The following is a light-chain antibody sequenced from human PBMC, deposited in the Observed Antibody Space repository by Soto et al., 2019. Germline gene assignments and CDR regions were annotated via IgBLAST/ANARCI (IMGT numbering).Light chain of an antibody. CDR2: GAS. CDR3: QQYGSSPPWT. V-gene: IGKV3-20*01. CDR1: QSVSSSY. J-gene: IGKJ1*01. Sequence: EIVLTQSPGTLSLSPGERATLSCRASQSVSSSYLAWYQQKPGQAPRLLIYGASSRATGIPGRFSGSGSGTAFTLTISSLEPEEFAVYYCQQYGSSPPWTFGQGTKVEIK.